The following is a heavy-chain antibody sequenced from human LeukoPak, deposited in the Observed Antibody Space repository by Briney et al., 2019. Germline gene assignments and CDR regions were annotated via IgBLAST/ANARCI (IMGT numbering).Heavy chain of an antibody. J-gene: IGHJ4*02. CDR1: GFTFSSNG. CDR3: ARGYDFWSGYRYYYFDY. V-gene: IGHV3-33*01. CDR2: IWYDGSNK. D-gene: IGHD3-3*01. Sequence: GGSLRLSCAASGFTFSSNGMHWVRQAPGKGLEWVAVIWYDGSNKYYADSVKGRFTISRDNSKNTLYLQMNSLRAEDTAVYFCARGYDFWSGYRYYYFDYWGQGTLVTVSS.